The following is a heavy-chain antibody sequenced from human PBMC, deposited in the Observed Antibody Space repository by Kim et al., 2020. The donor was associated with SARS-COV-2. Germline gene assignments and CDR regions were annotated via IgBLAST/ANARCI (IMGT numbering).Heavy chain of an antibody. CDR1: GGSFSGYY. V-gene: IGHV4-34*01. CDR2: INHSGST. Sequence: SETLSITCAVYGGSFSGYYWSWIRQPPGKGLEWIGEINHSGSTNYNPSLKSRVTISVDTSKNQFSLKLSSVTAADTAVYYCARATYGGNSGWFDPWGQGTLVTVSS. D-gene: IGHD2-21*02. J-gene: IGHJ5*02. CDR3: ARATYGGNSGWFDP.